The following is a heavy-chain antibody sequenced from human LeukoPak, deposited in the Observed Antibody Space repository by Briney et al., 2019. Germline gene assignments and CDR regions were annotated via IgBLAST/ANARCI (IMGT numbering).Heavy chain of an antibody. Sequence: SETLSLTCTVSGGSISSYYWSWIRQPPGKGLEWIGYIYYSGSTNYNPSLKSRVTISVDTSKNQFSLKLSSVTAADTAVHYCARQGPTLGNAFDIWGQGTMVTVSS. J-gene: IGHJ3*02. CDR3: ARQGPTLGNAFDI. D-gene: IGHD3-10*01. V-gene: IGHV4-59*08. CDR1: GGSISSYY. CDR2: IYYSGST.